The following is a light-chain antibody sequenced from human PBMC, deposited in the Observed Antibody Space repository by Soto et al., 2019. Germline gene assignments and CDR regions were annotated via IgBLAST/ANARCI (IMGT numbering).Light chain of an antibody. Sequence: QSALTQPASVSGSPGQSITISCTGTSSDVGSYNLVSWYQQHPGKAPKLMIYEGNKRPSGVSNRFSGSKSANTASLTISGLQTEDDADYYCCSYAGTNTFGFGTGTKLTVL. V-gene: IGLV2-23*01. CDR3: CSYAGTNTFG. J-gene: IGLJ1*01. CDR1: SSDVGSYNL. CDR2: EGN.